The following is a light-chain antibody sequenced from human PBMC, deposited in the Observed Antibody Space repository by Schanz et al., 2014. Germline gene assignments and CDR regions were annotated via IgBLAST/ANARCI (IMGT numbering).Light chain of an antibody. Sequence: EIVLAQSPGTLSLSPGERGTLSCRASQSVSNSYLAWYQHKPGQAPRLLIYGASSRATGIPDRFSGSGSGTDFTRTITSLQSEDFAVYYCQQYNKRPPLTFGGGTKVEIK. CDR1: QSVSNSY. V-gene: IGKV3-20*01. J-gene: IGKJ4*01. CDR2: GAS. CDR3: QQYNKRPPLT.